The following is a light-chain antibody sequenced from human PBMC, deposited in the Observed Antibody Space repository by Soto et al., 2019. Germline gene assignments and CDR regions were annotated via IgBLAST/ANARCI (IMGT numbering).Light chain of an antibody. V-gene: IGLV1-44*01. Sequence: QSVLTQPPSASGTPGQPVTISCSGGSSNIGTNTVNWYQQLPGTAPKLLIYRNNQRPSGVPDRFSGSKSGTSASLVISGLQSEDEADYYCAAWDDSLNGRVFGGGTKLTVL. J-gene: IGLJ3*02. CDR3: AAWDDSLNGRV. CDR1: SSNIGTNT. CDR2: RNN.